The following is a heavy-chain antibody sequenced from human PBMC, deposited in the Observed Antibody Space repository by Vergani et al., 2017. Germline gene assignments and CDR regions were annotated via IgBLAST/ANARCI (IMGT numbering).Heavy chain of an antibody. Sequence: VQLEESGGGVVQPGRSLRLSCAGSGFTLSSHAMHWVRQAPGKGLEWVSSISSSSSYIYYADSVKGRFTISRDNAKNSLYLQMNSLRAEDTAVYYCARDGGGSSYYYGMDVWGQGTTVTVSS. D-gene: IGHD1-26*01. CDR2: ISSSSSYI. J-gene: IGHJ6*02. CDR1: GFTLSSHA. V-gene: IGHV3-21*01. CDR3: ARDGGGSSYYYGMDV.